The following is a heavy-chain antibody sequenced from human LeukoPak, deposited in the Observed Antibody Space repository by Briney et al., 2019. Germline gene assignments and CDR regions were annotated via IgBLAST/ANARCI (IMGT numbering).Heavy chain of an antibody. J-gene: IGHJ4*02. D-gene: IGHD3-22*01. CDR2: ISGSGGST. CDR3: AKDGRNYYDSSGSWGY. Sequence: PGGSLRLSCAASGFTFSSYAMSWVRQAPGKELEWVSAISGSGGSTYYADSVKGRFTISRDNSKNTLYLQMNSLRAEDTAVYYCAKDGRNYYDSSGSWGYWGQGTLVTVSS. V-gene: IGHV3-23*01. CDR1: GFTFSSYA.